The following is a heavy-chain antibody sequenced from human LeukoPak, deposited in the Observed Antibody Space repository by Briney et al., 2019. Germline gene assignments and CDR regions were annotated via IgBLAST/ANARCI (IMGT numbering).Heavy chain of an antibody. CDR1: GGTFSSYA. CDR2: IIPIFGTA. Sequence: GASVKVSCKASGGTFSSYAISWARQAPGQGLEWMGGIIPIFGTANYAQKFQGRVTITSDKSTTTTYMELSSLRSQDKATSYYSSLPDILTGYYPFLYFVYWGEGSLV. D-gene: IGHD3-9*01. V-gene: IGHV1-69*06. J-gene: IGHJ4*02. CDR3: SSLPDILTGYYPFLYFVY.